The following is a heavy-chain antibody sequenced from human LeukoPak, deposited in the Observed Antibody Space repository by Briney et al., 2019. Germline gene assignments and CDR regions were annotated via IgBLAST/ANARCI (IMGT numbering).Heavy chain of an antibody. CDR1: GFTFSSYS. V-gene: IGHV3-21*01. J-gene: IGHJ4*02. CDR2: ISSSSSYI. CDR3: ATTLADCSGGSCFDY. D-gene: IGHD2-15*01. Sequence: GGSLRLSCAASGFTFSSYSMNWVRQAPGKGLEWVSSISSSSSYIYYADSVKGRFTISRDNAKNSLYLQMNSLRAEDTAVYYCATTLADCSGGSCFDYWGQGTLVTVSS.